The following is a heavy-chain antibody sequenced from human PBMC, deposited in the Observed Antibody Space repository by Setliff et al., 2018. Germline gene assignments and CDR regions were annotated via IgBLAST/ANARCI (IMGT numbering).Heavy chain of an antibody. J-gene: IGHJ4*02. CDR2: INPDTGDT. CDR3: ARSTNSGMRFWFDN. V-gene: IGHV1-2*02. CDR1: CNIFTGHF. D-gene: IGHD1-7*01. Sequence: ASVKVSCKASCNIFTGHFLHWVRQDPGQGLEWMGWINPDTGDTHYPVNFQGRVTMTRDTSISTGSMELSRLRSDDTAVYFCARSTNSGMRFWFDNWGQGALVTVSS.